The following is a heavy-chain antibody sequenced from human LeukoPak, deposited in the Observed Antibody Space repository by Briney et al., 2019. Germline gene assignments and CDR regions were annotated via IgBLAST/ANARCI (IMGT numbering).Heavy chain of an antibody. D-gene: IGHD5-18*01. J-gene: IGHJ4*02. CDR2: INTDGSST. CDR3: ARCGMQLWPLDY. V-gene: IGHV3-74*01. Sequence: GGSLRLSCAASGFTFNTYGMHWVRQAPGKGLVWVSRINTDGSSTSYADSVKGRFTISRDNAKNTLYLQMNSLRAEDAAGYYCARCGMQLWPLDYWGQGTLVTVSS. CDR1: GFTFNTYG.